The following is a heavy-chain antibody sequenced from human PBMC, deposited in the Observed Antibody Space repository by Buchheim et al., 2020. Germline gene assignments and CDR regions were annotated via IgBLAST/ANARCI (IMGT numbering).Heavy chain of an antibody. Sequence: EVQLVESGGGLVKPGGSLRLSCAASGFTFSSYSMNWVRQAPGKGLEWVSSISSSSSYIYYADSVKGRFTISRDNANKSLYLQMNSLRAEDTAVYYCARDRVSVVVAATGGMDVWGQGTT. D-gene: IGHD2-15*01. CDR3: ARDRVSVVVAATGGMDV. J-gene: IGHJ6*02. V-gene: IGHV3-21*01. CDR1: GFTFSSYS. CDR2: ISSSSSYI.